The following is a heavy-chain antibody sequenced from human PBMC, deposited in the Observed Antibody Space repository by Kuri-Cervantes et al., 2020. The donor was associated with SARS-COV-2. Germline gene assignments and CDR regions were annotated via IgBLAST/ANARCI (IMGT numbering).Heavy chain of an antibody. D-gene: IGHD6-19*01. Sequence: SDTLSLTCAVYGGSFSGYYWSWIRQPPGKGLEWIGEINHSGSTNSNPSLKSRVTISVDTSKNQFSLKLSSVTAADTAVYYCARGVSIAVAGFRLPYYYYVMYVWGQGTMVTVSS. J-gene: IGHJ6*02. CDR1: GGSFSGYY. CDR3: ARGVSIAVAGFRLPYYYYVMYV. CDR2: INHSGST. V-gene: IGHV4-34*01.